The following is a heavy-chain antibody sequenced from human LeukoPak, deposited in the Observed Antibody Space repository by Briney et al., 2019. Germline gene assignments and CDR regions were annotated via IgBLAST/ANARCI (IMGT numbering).Heavy chain of an antibody. D-gene: IGHD3-10*01. CDR2: INPNSGGT. CDR3: GRALVRSSGNYYFDY. Sequence: ASVKVSCKASGYTFTGYYMHWVRQAPGQGLEWMGWINPNSGGTNYAQKFQGRVTMTRDTSISTAYMELSRLRSDDTAVYYCGRALVRSSGNYYFDYWGQGTLVTVSS. J-gene: IGHJ4*01. V-gene: IGHV1-2*02. CDR1: GYTFTGYY.